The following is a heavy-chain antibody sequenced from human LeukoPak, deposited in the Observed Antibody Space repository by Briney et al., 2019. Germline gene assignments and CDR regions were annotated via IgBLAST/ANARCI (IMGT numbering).Heavy chain of an antibody. Sequence: GGSLRLSRAASGFIFSSYAMSWVRLAPGKGLEWISAISGSGGRTDYADSVKGRFTISRDNSKNTLYLRMNSLRAEDTAVYYCAKTALAVAGIVPVESELDYWGQGTLVTVSS. V-gene: IGHV3-23*01. J-gene: IGHJ4*02. CDR1: GFIFSSYA. D-gene: IGHD6-19*01. CDR2: ISGSGGRT. CDR3: AKTALAVAGIVPVESELDY.